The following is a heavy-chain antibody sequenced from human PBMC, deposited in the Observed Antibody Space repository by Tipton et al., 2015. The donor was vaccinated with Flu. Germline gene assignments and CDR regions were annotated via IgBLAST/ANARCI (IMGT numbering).Heavy chain of an antibody. V-gene: IGHV4-38-2*02. CDR2: IHRSGST. Sequence: TLSLTCAVSGDSIRNDYFWGWIRQPPGKGLERIATIHRSGSTKYNPSLKSRVTISVDTSKKQFSLHLRSVTAADSAVYYCARDPSLGMPDYFDYWGQGTLVTASS. D-gene: IGHD2-2*01. CDR1: GDSIRNDYF. CDR3: ARDPSLGMPDYFDY. J-gene: IGHJ4*02.